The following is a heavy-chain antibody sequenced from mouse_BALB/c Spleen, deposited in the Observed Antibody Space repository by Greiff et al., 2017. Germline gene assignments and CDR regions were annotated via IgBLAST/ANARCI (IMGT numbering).Heavy chain of an antibody. J-gene: IGHJ2*01. V-gene: IGHV5-17*02. CDR2: ISSGSSTI. CDR3: ARGYYDYDDGYFDY. D-gene: IGHD2-4*01. CDR1: GFTFSSFG. Sequence: EVQLVESGGGLVQPGGSRKLSCAASGFTFSSFGMHWVRQAPEKGLEWVACISSGSSTIYYADTVKGRFTISRDNPKNTLFLQMTSLRSEDTAMYYCARGYYDYDDGYFDYWGQGTTLTVSS.